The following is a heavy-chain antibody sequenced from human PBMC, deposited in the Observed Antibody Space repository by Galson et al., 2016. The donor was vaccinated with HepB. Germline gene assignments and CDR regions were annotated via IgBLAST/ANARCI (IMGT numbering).Heavy chain of an antibody. CDR1: GDIFTTSG. CDR3: ARDVQYRFDS. Sequence: SVKVSCKASGDIFTTSGISWVRQAPGQGLEWMGWISTYSGDTKYAQNFQGGLTLTTDSSTTTAYMELRSLRFDDTAMYYCARDVQYRFDSWGQGTLVTVSS. CDR2: ISTYSGDT. J-gene: IGHJ4*02. D-gene: IGHD2/OR15-2a*01. V-gene: IGHV1-18*01.